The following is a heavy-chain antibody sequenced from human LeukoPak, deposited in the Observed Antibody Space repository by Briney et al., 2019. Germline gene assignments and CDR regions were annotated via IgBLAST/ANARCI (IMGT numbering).Heavy chain of an antibody. Sequence: GGSLRLSCAASGFTFSSYAMHWVRQAPGKGLEYVSAISSNGGSTYYANSVKGRFTISRDNSKNTPYLQMGSLRAEDMAVYYCARGYDSSGYYLPYFDYWGQGTLVTVSS. D-gene: IGHD3-22*01. CDR1: GFTFSSYA. CDR2: ISSNGGST. CDR3: ARGYDSSGYYLPYFDY. V-gene: IGHV3-64*01. J-gene: IGHJ4*02.